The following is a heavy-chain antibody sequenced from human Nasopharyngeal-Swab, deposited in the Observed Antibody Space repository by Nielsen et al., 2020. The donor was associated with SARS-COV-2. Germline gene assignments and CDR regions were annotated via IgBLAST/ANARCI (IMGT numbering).Heavy chain of an antibody. CDR2: IDTDGSVT. Sequence: GESLKISCAASGFTFSSHWMHWVRQPPGEGLVWVSRIDTDGSVTNYADSVQGRFTISRDNAKNSLYLQMNSLRAEDTAIYYCGRDLGGYGGSWGQGALVIVSS. J-gene: IGHJ5*02. V-gene: IGHV3-74*01. D-gene: IGHD5-12*01. CDR1: GFTFSSHW. CDR3: GRDLGGYGGS.